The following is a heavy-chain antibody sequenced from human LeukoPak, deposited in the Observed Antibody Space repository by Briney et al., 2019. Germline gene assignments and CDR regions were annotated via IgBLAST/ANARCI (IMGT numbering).Heavy chain of an antibody. CDR3: ARRGIAAARNIWFDP. D-gene: IGHD6-13*01. CDR1: GFTFSSYW. V-gene: IGHV3-7*01. J-gene: IGHJ5*02. Sequence: PGGSLRLSCAASGFTFSSYWMSWVRQAPGKGLEWVANIKQDGSEKYYVDSVKGRFTISRDNVKNSLYLQMNSLRAEDTAVYYCARRGIAAARNIWFDPWGQGTLVTVSS. CDR2: IKQDGSEK.